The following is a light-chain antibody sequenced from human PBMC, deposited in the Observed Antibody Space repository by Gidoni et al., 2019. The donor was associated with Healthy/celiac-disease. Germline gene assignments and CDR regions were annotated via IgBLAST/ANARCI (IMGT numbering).Light chain of an antibody. CDR2: QDS. V-gene: IGLV3-1*01. CDR3: QAWDSSTDVV. J-gene: IGLJ2*01. Sequence: SYELTKPPSFSFSPGQTASITCTGDNLGDKYSCWYQQKPGQSPVLVIYQDSKRPSGIPERFSGSNSGNTATLTISGTQAMDEADYYCQAWDSSTDVVFGGGTKLTVL. CDR1: NLGDKY.